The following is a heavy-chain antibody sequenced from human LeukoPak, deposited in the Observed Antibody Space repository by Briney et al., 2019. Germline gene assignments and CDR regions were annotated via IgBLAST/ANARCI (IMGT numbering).Heavy chain of an antibody. V-gene: IGHV3-15*01. CDR1: GFTFNTYN. Sequence: GGSLRLSCGASGFTFNTYNMNWVRQAPGKGLEWVGRIKSKTDGGTRDYAAPVKGRFTISRDDSKNTLYLQMNSLKTEDTAVYYCTTFDYAAFLIWGQGTMVTVSS. CDR2: IKSKTDGGTR. CDR3: TTFDYAAFLI. J-gene: IGHJ3*02. D-gene: IGHD4/OR15-4a*01.